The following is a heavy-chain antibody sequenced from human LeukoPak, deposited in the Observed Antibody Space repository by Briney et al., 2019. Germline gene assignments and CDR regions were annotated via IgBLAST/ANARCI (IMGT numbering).Heavy chain of an antibody. Sequence: PSETLSLTCAVYGGSFSGYYWSWIRQPPGKGLEWIGEINHSGSTNYNPSLKSRVTISVDTSKNQFSLKPSSVTAADTAVYYCARGRASPRNAFDIWGQGTMVTVSS. CDR2: INHSGST. CDR3: ARGRASPRNAFDI. V-gene: IGHV4-34*01. J-gene: IGHJ3*02. CDR1: GGSFSGYY.